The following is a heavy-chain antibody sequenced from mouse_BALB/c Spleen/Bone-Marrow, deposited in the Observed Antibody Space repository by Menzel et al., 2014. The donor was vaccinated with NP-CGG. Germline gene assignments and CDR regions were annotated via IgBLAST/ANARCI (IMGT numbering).Heavy chain of an antibody. D-gene: IGHD2-1*01. Sequence: HVQLQQSGADLLKPAASVKLSSWAAADTFINYYIYWSMQRPAQGLQGSGEIIPSNGGTNYNEKFKSKATLTVDKSTSTSKIQLSSLTSEDSAVYYCTRVDSTYYYVMDYWGQGTPVTVSS. J-gene: IGHJ4*01. CDR2: IIPSNGGT. CDR1: ADTFINYY. CDR3: TRVDSTYYYVMDY. V-gene: IGHV1S81*02.